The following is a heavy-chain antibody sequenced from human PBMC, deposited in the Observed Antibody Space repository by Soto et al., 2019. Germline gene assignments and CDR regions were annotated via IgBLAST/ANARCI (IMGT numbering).Heavy chain of an antibody. D-gene: IGHD4-17*01. Sequence: GASVKVSCKASGGTFSSYAISWVRQAPGQGLEWMGGIIPIFGTANYAQKFQGRVTITADESTSTAYMELSSLRSEDTAVYYCASHQFYGGPEARWFDSWGQGTLVTVSS. CDR2: IIPIFGTA. CDR1: GGTFSSYA. V-gene: IGHV1-69*13. J-gene: IGHJ5*01. CDR3: ASHQFYGGPEARWFDS.